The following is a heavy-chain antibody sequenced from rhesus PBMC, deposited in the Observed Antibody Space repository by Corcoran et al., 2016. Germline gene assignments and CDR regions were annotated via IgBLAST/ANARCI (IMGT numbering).Heavy chain of an antibody. D-gene: IGHD2-21*01. Sequence: QLQLQESGPGLVKPSETLSLTCAVSGGSISSNYWSWIRQPPGKGLEWIGRISGSGGSTDYNPSLKSRVTISTATSKNQFSLKRRSVAAADTAVYYCAREIGVLVVVAIDFWGQGLRVTVSS. J-gene: IGHJ3*01. CDR2: ISGSGGST. CDR3: AREIGVLVVVAIDF. V-gene: IGHV4-173*01. CDR1: GGSISSNY.